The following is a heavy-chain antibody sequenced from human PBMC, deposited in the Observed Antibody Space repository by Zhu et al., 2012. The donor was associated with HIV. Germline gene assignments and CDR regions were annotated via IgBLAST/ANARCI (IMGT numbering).Heavy chain of an antibody. CDR1: GGSISSHY. J-gene: IGHJ5*02. CDR3: ARMLGVP. CDR2: IYYSGST. Sequence: QVQLQESGPGLVKPSETLSLTCTVSGGSISSHYWSWIRQPPGKGLEWIGYIYYSGSTYYNPSLKSRVTISVDTSKNQFSLKLSSVTAADTAVYYCARMLGVPWGQGTLVTVSS. D-gene: IGHD3-10*02. V-gene: IGHV4-59*11.